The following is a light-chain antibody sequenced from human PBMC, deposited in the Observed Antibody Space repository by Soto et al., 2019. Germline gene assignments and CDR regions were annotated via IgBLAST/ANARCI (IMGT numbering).Light chain of an antibody. CDR3: QQYIKWWA. J-gene: IGKJ1*01. CDR2: ESS. CDR1: ESISRK. Sequence: DIVMTQSPGTLSVSPGERATLSCRASESISRKLAWYQQKPGQGPRLLIYESSTRATGIPARFSGSGSATEFTLHISSLRSEDVAVYYFQQYIKWWAFGQGTKVESK. V-gene: IGKV3-15*01.